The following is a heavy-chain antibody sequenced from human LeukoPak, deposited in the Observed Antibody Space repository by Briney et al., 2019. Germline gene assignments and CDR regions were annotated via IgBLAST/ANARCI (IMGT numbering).Heavy chain of an antibody. CDR3: ARLPLVEPYEGGALDY. V-gene: IGHV4-39*01. Sequence: PSETLSLTCTVSGGSISSSSYYWGWIRQPPGKGLEWIGSIYYSGSTYYNPSLKSRVTISVDTSKNQFSLKLSSVTAADTAVYYCARLPLVEPYEGGALDYWGQGTLVTVSS. D-gene: IGHD3-16*01. J-gene: IGHJ4*02. CDR2: IYYSGST. CDR1: GGSISSSSYY.